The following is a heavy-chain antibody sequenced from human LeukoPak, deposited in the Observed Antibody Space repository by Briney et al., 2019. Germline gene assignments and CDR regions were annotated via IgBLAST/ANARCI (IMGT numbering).Heavy chain of an antibody. CDR2: IIPIFGTA. CDR3: ASRGYCSSTSCHPHFDY. Sequence: ASVKVSCKASGGTFSSYAISWVRQAPGQGLEWMGGIIPIFGTANYAQKFQGRVTITTDESTSTAYMELSSLRSEDTAVYYCASRGYCSSTSCHPHFDYWGQGTLVTVSS. V-gene: IGHV1-69*05. J-gene: IGHJ4*02. D-gene: IGHD2-2*01. CDR1: GGTFSSYA.